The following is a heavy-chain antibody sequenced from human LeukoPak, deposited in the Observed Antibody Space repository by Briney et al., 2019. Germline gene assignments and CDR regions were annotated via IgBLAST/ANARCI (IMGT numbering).Heavy chain of an antibody. Sequence: GGSLRLSRAASGFTLSTYWMTWVRQAPGKGLEWVAYIRQDGSEKYYVDSVKGRFTISRDNAKNSLYLQMDSLRVEDTAVYYCARDRGVAAAPFDPWGQGTLVTVSS. J-gene: IGHJ5*02. CDR2: IRQDGSEK. D-gene: IGHD2-2*01. CDR1: GFTLSTYW. V-gene: IGHV3-7*01. CDR3: ARDRGVAAAPFDP.